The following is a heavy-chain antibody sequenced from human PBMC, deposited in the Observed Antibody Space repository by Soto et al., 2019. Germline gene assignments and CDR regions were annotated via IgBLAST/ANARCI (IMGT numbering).Heavy chain of an antibody. D-gene: IGHD2-15*01. Sequence: VQLVQSGAEVKKPGSSVKVSCKASGGTFSSYAISWVRQAPGQGLEWMGGIIPIFGTANYAQKFQGRVTITADESTSTAYMELSSLRSEDTAVYYCARERSTVVTYYYYYYGMDVWGQGTTVSVSS. CDR2: IIPIFGTA. CDR3: ARERSTVVTYYYYYYGMDV. J-gene: IGHJ6*02. V-gene: IGHV1-69*01. CDR1: GGTFSSYA.